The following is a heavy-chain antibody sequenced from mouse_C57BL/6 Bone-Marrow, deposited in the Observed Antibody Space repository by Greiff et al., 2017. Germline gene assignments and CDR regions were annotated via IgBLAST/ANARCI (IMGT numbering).Heavy chain of an antibody. CDR3: AKNSYYFYAMDD. CDR2: IYPGSGNT. D-gene: IGHD1-1*01. Sequence: QVQLQQSGAELVRPGASVKLSCKASGYTFTDYYINWVKQRPGQGLEWIARIYPGSGNTYYNEKFKGKATLTAEKSSSTAYMQLSSLTSEDSAVYFCAKNSYYFYAMDDWGQGTSVTVSS. V-gene: IGHV1-76*01. J-gene: IGHJ4*01. CDR1: GYTFTDYY.